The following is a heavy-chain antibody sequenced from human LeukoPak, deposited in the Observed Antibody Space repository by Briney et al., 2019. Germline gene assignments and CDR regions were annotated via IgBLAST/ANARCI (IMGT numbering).Heavy chain of an antibody. V-gene: IGHV5-51*01. CDR3: ARKSSALDAFDI. CDR2: IYPGDSDT. Sequence: NHGESLKISCKGSGYSFTSYWIGWVRQLPGKGLEWMGIIYPGDSDTRYSPSFQGQVTISADKSISTAYLQWSSLKASDTAMYYCARKSSALDAFDIWGQGTMVTVSS. CDR1: GYSFTSYW. J-gene: IGHJ3*02. D-gene: IGHD6-6*01.